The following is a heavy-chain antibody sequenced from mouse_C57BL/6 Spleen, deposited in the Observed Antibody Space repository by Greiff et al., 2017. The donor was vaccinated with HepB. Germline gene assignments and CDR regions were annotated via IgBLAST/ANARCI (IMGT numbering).Heavy chain of an antibody. CDR1: GFTFSSYA. J-gene: IGHJ3*01. D-gene: IGHD3-1*01. CDR3: ARDRGCFAY. V-gene: IGHV5-4*01. Sequence: EVQGVESGGGLVKPGGSLKLSCAASGFTFSSYAMSWVRQTPEKRLEWVATISDGGSYTYYPDNVKGRFTISRDNAKNNLYLQMSHLKSEDTAMYYCARDRGCFAYWGQGTLVTVSA. CDR2: ISDGGSYT.